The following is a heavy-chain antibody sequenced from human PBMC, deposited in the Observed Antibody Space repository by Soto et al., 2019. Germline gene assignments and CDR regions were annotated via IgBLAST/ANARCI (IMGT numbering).Heavy chain of an antibody. V-gene: IGHV4-31*03. J-gene: IGHJ5*02. D-gene: IGHD6-13*01. CDR2: IYYSGST. Sequence: SETLSLTCTVSGGSISSGGYYWSWIRQHPGKGLEWIGYIYYSGSTYYNPSLKSRVTIPVDTSKNQFSLKLSSVTAADTAVYYCARAVPFIAAAGNWFDPWGQGTLVTVSS. CDR1: GGSISSGGYY. CDR3: ARAVPFIAAAGNWFDP.